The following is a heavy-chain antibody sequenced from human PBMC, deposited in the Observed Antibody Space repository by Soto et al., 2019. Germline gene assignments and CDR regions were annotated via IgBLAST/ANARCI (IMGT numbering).Heavy chain of an antibody. Sequence: GESLKISCKGFGYSLTSYWIGWMRQTPGKGLEWMGMNYLGDSNTRYSPSFQGQVTISADKSITTAYLQWSSLKASDTAMYYCARQSYCSSTSCYTVDSWGQGTLVTVSS. V-gene: IGHV5-51*01. CDR2: NYLGDSNT. D-gene: IGHD2-2*02. J-gene: IGHJ4*02. CDR1: GYSLTSYW. CDR3: ARQSYCSSTSCYTVDS.